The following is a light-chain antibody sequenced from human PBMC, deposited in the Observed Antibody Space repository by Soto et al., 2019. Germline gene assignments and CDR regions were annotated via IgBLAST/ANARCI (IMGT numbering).Light chain of an antibody. CDR2: GVT. V-gene: IGLV2-14*03. Sequence: QSVLTRPASVSGSPGQSITISCSGTTNDVGGYNYVSWYQQHPGKAPKLLIYGVTDRPSGVSSRFSGSKSGNAASLTISGLQAEDEGDYYCSSYTSSYTWVFGGGTKVTVL. CDR3: SSYTSSYTWV. J-gene: IGLJ3*02. CDR1: TNDVGGYNY.